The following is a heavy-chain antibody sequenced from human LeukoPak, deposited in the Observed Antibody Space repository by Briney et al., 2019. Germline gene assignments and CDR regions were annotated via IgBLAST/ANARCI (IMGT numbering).Heavy chain of an antibody. CDR3: ARDGSLNYDILTGHGSD. V-gene: IGHV1-18*01. Sequence: ASVKVSCKASGYAFSNYGISWVRQAPGQGLEWMGWISGYNGNTNYAQKLQGRVTMTTDTSTSTAYMELRSLRSDDTAVYYCARDGSLNYDILTGHGSDWGQGTLVTVSS. D-gene: IGHD3-9*01. CDR1: GYAFSNYG. CDR2: ISGYNGNT. J-gene: IGHJ4*02.